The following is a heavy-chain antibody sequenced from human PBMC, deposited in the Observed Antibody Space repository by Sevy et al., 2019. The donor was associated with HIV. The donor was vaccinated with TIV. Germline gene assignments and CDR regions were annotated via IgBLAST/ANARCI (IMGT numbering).Heavy chain of an antibody. V-gene: IGHV3-21*01. Sequence: GRSLRLSCAASGFTFSSYSMNWVRQAPGKGLEWVSSISSSSSYIYYADSVKGRFTISRDNAKNSLYLQMNSLRAEDTAVYYCARGSSGEWFDPWGQGTLVTVSS. D-gene: IGHD6-19*01. J-gene: IGHJ5*02. CDR2: ISSSSSYI. CDR1: GFTFSSYS. CDR3: ARGSSGEWFDP.